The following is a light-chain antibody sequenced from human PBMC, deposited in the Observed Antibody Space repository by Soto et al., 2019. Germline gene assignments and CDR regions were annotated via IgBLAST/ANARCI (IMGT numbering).Light chain of an antibody. J-gene: IGKJ1*01. CDR3: MQALQTSVWT. CDR1: QSLLHSNGYNY. Sequence: DIVMTQSPLSLPVTPGEPASISCRSSQSLLHSNGYNYLDWYLQKPGQSPQLLIYLGSNRASGVPDRFSGSGSGTDFTLKISRVEAEDVGVYYCMQALQTSVWTFGQGTKVEIK. V-gene: IGKV2-28*01. CDR2: LGS.